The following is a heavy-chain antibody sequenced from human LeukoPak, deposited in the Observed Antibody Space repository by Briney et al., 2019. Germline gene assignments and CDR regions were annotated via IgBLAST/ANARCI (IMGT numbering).Heavy chain of an antibody. J-gene: IGHJ6*02. D-gene: IGHD2-15*01. CDR3: AKNGAIVVVVAARYGMDV. V-gene: IGHV3-7*03. Sequence: GGSLRLSCAASGFTFSSYWMQWVRQAPGKGLEWVANIKQDGSEKYYADSVKGRFIISRDNAKNALYLQMSSLRAEDTAIYYCAKNGAIVVVVAARYGMDVWGQGTTVTVSS. CDR2: IKQDGSEK. CDR1: GFTFSSYW.